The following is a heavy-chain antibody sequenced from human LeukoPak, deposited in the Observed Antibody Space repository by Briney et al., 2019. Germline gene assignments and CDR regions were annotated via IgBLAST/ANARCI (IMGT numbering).Heavy chain of an antibody. CDR3: ARAASGFSSSRNWFDP. Sequence: PGGSLRLSCAASGFTFSSYSMNWVRQAPGKGLEWVSSIGSSSYIYYADSVKGRFTISRDNAKNSLYLQMNSLRAEDTAVYYCARAASGFSSSRNWFDPWGQGTLVTVSS. D-gene: IGHD6-13*01. CDR1: GFTFSSYS. CDR2: IGSSSYI. J-gene: IGHJ5*02. V-gene: IGHV3-21*01.